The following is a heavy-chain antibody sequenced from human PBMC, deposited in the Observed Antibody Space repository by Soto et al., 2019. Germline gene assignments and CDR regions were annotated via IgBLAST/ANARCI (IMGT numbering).Heavy chain of an antibody. CDR1: GFTFSSYS. J-gene: IGHJ6*03. V-gene: IGHV3-21*01. CDR2: ISSSSSYI. Sequence: EVQLVESGGGLVKPGGSLRLSCAASGFTFSSYSMNWVRQAPGKGLEWVSSISSSSSYIYYADSVKGRFTISRDNAKNSLYLQMNILRAEDTAVYYCARFYDFWSGYHYYYYYYMDVWGKGTTVTVAS. CDR3: ARFYDFWSGYHYYYYYYMDV. D-gene: IGHD3-3*01.